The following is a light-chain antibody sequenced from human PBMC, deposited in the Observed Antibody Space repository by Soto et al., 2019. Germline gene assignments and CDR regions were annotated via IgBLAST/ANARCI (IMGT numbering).Light chain of an antibody. CDR3: QQSNNWPYT. J-gene: IGKJ2*01. CDR1: QSVSDN. Sequence: EVVMTQSPATLSVSPGERVTLSCRASQSVSDNLAWYQQKPGQAPRLLIYGASTRATTIPARFSGSGSGTEFTLTIRSLQSEDFALYFCQQSNNWPYTFGQGTKLDIK. CDR2: GAS. V-gene: IGKV3-15*01.